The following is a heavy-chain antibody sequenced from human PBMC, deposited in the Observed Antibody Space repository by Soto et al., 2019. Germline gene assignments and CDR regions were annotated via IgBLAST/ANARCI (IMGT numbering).Heavy chain of an antibody. V-gene: IGHV4-34*01. CDR1: GGSFSAYY. D-gene: IGHD1-26*01. CDR3: AGGGGGSYSAGDF. J-gene: IGHJ4*02. CDR2: INHSGST. Sequence: QVQLQQWGAGLLKPSETLSLTCAVYGGSFSAYYWTWIRQPPGKGLEWIGEINHSGSTNYNPSLKIRVTISVDTSKNQFSLKLSSVTAADTAVYYCAGGGGGSYSAGDFWGQGTLVTVSS.